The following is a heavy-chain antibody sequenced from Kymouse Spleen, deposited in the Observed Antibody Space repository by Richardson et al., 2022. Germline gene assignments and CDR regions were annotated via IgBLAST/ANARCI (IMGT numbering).Heavy chain of an antibody. CDR3: AREGYNWNYWYFDL. CDR1: GFTFSSYS. V-gene: IGHV3-48*02. D-gene: IGHD1-20*01,IGHD1-7*01. Sequence: EVQLVESGGGLVQPGGSLRLSCAASGFTFSSYSMNWVRQAPGKGLEWVSYISSSSSTIYYADSVKGRFTISRDNAKNSLYLQMNSLRDEDTAVYYCAREGYNWNYWYFDLWGRGTLVTVSS. CDR2: ISSSSSTI. J-gene: IGHJ2*01.